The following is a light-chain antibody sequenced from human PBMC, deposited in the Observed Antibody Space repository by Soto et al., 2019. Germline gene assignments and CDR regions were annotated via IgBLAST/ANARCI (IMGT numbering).Light chain of an antibody. V-gene: IGLV2-14*01. CDR1: SSDVGGYNY. CDR3: SSYRSSSTLHV. J-gene: IGLJ1*01. CDR2: EVS. Sequence: QSVLTQPASVSGSPGQSITISCTGTSSDVGGYNYVSWYQQHPGKAPKLMIYEVSNRPSGISNRFSGSKSGNTASLTISGLQAEDEADYYCSSYRSSSTLHVFGIGTKVTVL.